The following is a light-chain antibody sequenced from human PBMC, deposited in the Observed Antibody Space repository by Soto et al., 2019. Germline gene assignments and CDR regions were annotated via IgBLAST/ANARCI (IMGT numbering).Light chain of an antibody. CDR2: SAV. J-gene: IGKJ5*01. V-gene: IGKV1-39*01. CDR1: HSVYNY. Sequence: DIQMTQSPSSLSASVGDRVNITCRASHSVYNYFHWYQQKPGKAPRLLVRSAVKLEFGVPSRFSGSGSGTDFALTISGLQPEDFASYFCQQTYINPISFGQGTRL. CDR3: QQTYINPIS.